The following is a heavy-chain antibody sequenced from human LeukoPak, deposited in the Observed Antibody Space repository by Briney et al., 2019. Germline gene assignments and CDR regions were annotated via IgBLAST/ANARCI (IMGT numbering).Heavy chain of an antibody. Sequence: SETLSLTCTVSGGSISSYYWSWIRQPPGKGLEWIGYIYYSGSTNYNPSLKSRVTISVDTSKNQFSLKLSSVTAADTAVYYCARVIETAMVPFDYWGQGTLVTVSS. CDR3: ARVIETAMVPFDY. V-gene: IGHV4-59*01. D-gene: IGHD5-18*01. J-gene: IGHJ4*02. CDR1: GGSISSYY. CDR2: IYYSGST.